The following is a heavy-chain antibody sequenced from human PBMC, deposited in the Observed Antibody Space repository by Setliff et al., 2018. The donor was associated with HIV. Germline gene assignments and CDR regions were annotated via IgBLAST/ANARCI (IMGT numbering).Heavy chain of an antibody. CDR2: VFHSGSA. D-gene: IGHD3-10*01. CDR3: ARDHVSGSRTGFDP. J-gene: IGHJ5*02. V-gene: IGHV4-4*02. Sequence: PSETLSLTCAVSGGPLNSRNWWSWVLQPPGKGLEWVGEVFHSGSANSTASLRSRVMISVDTSKNQFSLRLSAVTAADTAVYYCARDHVSGSRTGFDPWGPGILVTVSS. CDR1: GGPLNSRNW.